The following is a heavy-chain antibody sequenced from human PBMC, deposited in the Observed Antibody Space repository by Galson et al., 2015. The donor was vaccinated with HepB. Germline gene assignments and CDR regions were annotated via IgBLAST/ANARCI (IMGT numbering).Heavy chain of an antibody. CDR2: IKQDGSEK. Sequence: SLRLSCAASGFTFSSYWMSWVRQAPGKGLEWVANIKQDGSEKYYVDSVKGRFTISRDNAKNSLYLQMNSLRAEDTAVYYCALTAMARGHLFDYWGQGTLVTVSS. CDR3: ALTAMARGHLFDY. CDR1: GFTFSSYW. D-gene: IGHD5-18*01. J-gene: IGHJ4*02. V-gene: IGHV3-7*03.